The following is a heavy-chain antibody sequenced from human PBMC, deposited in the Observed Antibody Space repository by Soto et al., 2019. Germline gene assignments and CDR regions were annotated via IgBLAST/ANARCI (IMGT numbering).Heavy chain of an antibody. Sequence: EVQLVESGGGLVKPGGSLRLSCAASGFTFSSYSMNWVRQAPGKGLEWVSSISSSSSYIYYADSVKGRFTISRDNAKNSLYLQMNSLRAEDTAVYYCASDIVATMSFDIWGQGTMVTVSS. CDR1: GFTFSSYS. D-gene: IGHD5-12*01. J-gene: IGHJ3*02. CDR3: ASDIVATMSFDI. CDR2: ISSSSSYI. V-gene: IGHV3-21*01.